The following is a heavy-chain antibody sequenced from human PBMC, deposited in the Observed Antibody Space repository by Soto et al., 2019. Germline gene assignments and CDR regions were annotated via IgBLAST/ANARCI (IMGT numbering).Heavy chain of an antibody. J-gene: IGHJ4*02. CDR3: ARSSKDYGDYG. V-gene: IGHV3-66*01. D-gene: IGHD4-17*01. CDR2: IYSGGGT. Sequence: EVQLVESGGGLVQPGGSLRLSCAASGFSVSRNYMSWVRQAPGKGLEWISVIYSGGGTYNADSVRGRFTVSRDNSKNTVYLQMNSLRAEDTAVYYCARSSKDYGDYGWGQGTLVTVSS. CDR1: GFSVSRNY.